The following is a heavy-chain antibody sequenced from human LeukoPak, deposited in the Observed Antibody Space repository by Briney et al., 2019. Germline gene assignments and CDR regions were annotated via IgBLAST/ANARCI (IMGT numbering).Heavy chain of an antibody. Sequence: KSGGSLRLSCAASAFTFSNYNMNWVRQAPGKGLEWVSSITSSSTYIYYADSVKGRFTISRDNAKNSLYLQMNSLRAEDTAVYYCASPPEGVSMENDYWGQGTLVTVSS. CDR2: ITSSSTYI. CDR1: AFTFSNYN. CDR3: ASPPEGVSMENDY. J-gene: IGHJ4*02. V-gene: IGHV3-21*04. D-gene: IGHD5/OR15-5a*01.